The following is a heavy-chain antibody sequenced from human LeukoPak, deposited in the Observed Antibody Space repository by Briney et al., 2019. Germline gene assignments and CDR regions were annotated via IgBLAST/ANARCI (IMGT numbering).Heavy chain of an antibody. CDR2: IIPIFGTA. CDR3: ARDRVVAATDFYYYYGMDV. J-gene: IGHJ6*02. CDR1: GGTFSSYA. Sequence: SVKVSCKASGGTFSSYAISWVRQAPGQGLEWMGGIIPIFGTANYAQKFQGRVTITADKSTSTAYMELSSLRSEDTAVYYCARDRVVAATDFYYYYGMDVWGQGTTVTVSS. V-gene: IGHV1-69*06. D-gene: IGHD2-15*01.